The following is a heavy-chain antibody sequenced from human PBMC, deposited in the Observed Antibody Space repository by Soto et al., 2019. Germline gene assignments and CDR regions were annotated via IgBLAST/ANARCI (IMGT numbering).Heavy chain of an antibody. J-gene: IGHJ4*02. V-gene: IGHV1-69*13. Sequence: SVKVSCKASGGTFSSYAISWVRQAPGQGLEWMGGIIPIFGTANYAQKFQGRVTITADESTSTAYMELSSLRSEDTAVYYCARGLHQAAPLDYWGQGTLVTVSS. CDR3: ARGLHQAAPLDY. CDR2: IIPIFGTA. D-gene: IGHD6-13*01. CDR1: GGTFSSYA.